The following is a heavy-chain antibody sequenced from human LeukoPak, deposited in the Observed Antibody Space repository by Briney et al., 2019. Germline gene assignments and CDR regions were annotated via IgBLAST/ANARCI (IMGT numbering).Heavy chain of an antibody. J-gene: IGHJ6*03. Sequence: QTGASLRLSCAASGFAFSNFAMSWVRQAPGKGLEWVSAMSGSGYYTYYVESVKGRFTISRDNSKNTLYLHMNSLRADDTAVYYCAKMGGQRLYDYCMDVWGRGTTVTVSS. D-gene: IGHD3-16*01. V-gene: IGHV3-23*01. CDR2: MSGSGYYT. CDR1: GFAFSNFA. CDR3: AKMGGQRLYDYCMDV.